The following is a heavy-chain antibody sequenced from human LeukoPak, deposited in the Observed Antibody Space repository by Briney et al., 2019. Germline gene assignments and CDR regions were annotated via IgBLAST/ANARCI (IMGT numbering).Heavy chain of an antibody. D-gene: IGHD2-21*02. CDR2: ISSSSSTI. CDR3: ASVYYCCGDCYPLDY. J-gene: IGHJ4*02. Sequence: GGSLRLSCAASGFTFSSDSMNWVSQAPGKGLEWVSYISSSSSTIYYADSVKGRFTISRDNAKNSLYLQMNSLRAEDTAVCSCASVYYCCGDCYPLDYWGQGTLVTVSS. V-gene: IGHV3-48*01. CDR1: GFTFSSDS.